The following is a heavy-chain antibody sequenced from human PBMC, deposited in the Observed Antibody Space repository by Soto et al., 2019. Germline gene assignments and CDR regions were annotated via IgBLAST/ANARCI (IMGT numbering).Heavy chain of an antibody. CDR1: GYTFTGYY. CDR3: ARDLGVGATAFDI. CDR2: INPNSGGT. D-gene: IGHD1-26*01. V-gene: IGHV1-2*04. J-gene: IGHJ3*02. Sequence: GASVKVSCKASGYTFTGYYMHWVRQAPGQGLEWMGWINPNSGGTNYAQKFQGWVTTTRDTSISTAYMELSRLRSDDTAVYYCARDLGVGATAFDIWGQGTMVTVS.